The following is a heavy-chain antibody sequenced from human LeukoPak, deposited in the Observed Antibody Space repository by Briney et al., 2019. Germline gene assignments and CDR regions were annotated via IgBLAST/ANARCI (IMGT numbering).Heavy chain of an antibody. CDR2: IAANGNDK. J-gene: IGHJ1*01. Sequence: GGSLRLSCAASGFTFRKYWMAWVRQAPGRGLEWVATIAANGNDKDYEDALQGRFTISRDNTRNSLSLRIDSLRAEDTAQYYLARGVFFQIENWGQGALVTVSS. V-gene: IGHV3-7*03. CDR3: ARGVFFQIEN. D-gene: IGHD3-16*01. CDR1: GFTFRKYW.